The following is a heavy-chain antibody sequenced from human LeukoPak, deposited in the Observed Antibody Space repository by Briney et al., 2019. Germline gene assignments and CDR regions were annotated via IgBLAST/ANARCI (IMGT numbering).Heavy chain of an antibody. CDR2: ISGSGGST. CDR3: ANGGRINYDILTGLRRHYYFDY. CDR1: GFTFSSYA. D-gene: IGHD3-9*01. J-gene: IGHJ4*02. Sequence: GGSLRLSCAASGFTFSSYAMSWVRQAPGKGLEWVSAISGSGGSTYYADSVKGRFTISRDNSKNTLYLQMNSLRAEDTAVYYCANGGRINYDILTGLRRHYYFDYWGQGTLVTVSS. V-gene: IGHV3-23*01.